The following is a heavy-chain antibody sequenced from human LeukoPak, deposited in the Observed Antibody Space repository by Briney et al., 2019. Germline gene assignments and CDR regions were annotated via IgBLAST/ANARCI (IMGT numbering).Heavy chain of an antibody. D-gene: IGHD3-22*01. CDR3: AKDYHSSGYYYFQLVDV. CDR2: ISGSGGST. CDR1: GFTFSSYA. Sequence: PGGSLRLSCAASGFTFSSYAVSWVRQAPGKGLEWVSVISGSGGSTYYADSVKGRFTISRDNSKNTVHLQMNSLRAEDTAVYYCAKDYHSSGYYYFQLVDVWGQGTTVTVSS. V-gene: IGHV3-23*01. J-gene: IGHJ6*02.